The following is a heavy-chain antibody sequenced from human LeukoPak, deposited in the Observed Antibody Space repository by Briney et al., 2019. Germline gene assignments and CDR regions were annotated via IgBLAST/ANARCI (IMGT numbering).Heavy chain of an antibody. CDR1: GFTFSSYG. CDR2: IWDDGSNK. J-gene: IGHJ4*02. V-gene: IGHV3-33*01. CDR3: TADTFESSRYSHDY. Sequence: GGSLRLSCAASGFTFSSYGMHWVRQAPGKGLEWVAVIWDDGSNKYYADSVKGRFTISRDNSKNTLYLQMNSLRAEDTAVYYCTADTFESSRYSHDYWGQGTLVTVSS. D-gene: IGHD3-22*01.